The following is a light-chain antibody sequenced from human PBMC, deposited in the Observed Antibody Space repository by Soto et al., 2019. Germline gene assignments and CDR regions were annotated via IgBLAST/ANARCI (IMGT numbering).Light chain of an antibody. CDR1: SSNIGGNS. J-gene: IGLJ1*01. Sequence: TQPPPVSAAPGQKVTISCSGSSSNIGGNSVSWYQQLPGTAPKLLIYDDNKRPSGIPDRFSGSKSGTSATLGITGFHTGDEADYYCGSWDSSLSAYVFGTGTKGTVL. CDR2: DDN. V-gene: IGLV1-51*01. CDR3: GSWDSSLSAYV.